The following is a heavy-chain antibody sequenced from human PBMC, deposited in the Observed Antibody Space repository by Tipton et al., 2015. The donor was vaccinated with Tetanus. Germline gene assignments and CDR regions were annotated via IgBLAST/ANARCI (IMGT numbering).Heavy chain of an antibody. J-gene: IGHJ4*02. CDR2: ISSTSRYI. V-gene: IGHV3-21*01. CDR1: GFSFDNYR. CDR3: VSGSALDY. D-gene: IGHD6-25*01. Sequence: LSLTCAVSGFSFDNYRMNWVRQAPGRGLEWVSSISSTSRYIYYADSVKGRFTISRDNAKSSLFLQMNSLRADDTALYYCVSGSALDYWGQGTLISVSS.